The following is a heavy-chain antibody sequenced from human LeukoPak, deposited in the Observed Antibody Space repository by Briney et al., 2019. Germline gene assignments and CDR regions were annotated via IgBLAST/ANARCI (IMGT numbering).Heavy chain of an antibody. Sequence: PSETLSLTCTVSGGSISSSSYYWGWIRQTPGKGLEWIGSIYYSGSTYYNPSLKSRVTISVDTSKNQFSLKLSSVTAADTAVYYCARLFSSGWYFSGTFDYWGQGTLVTVSS. CDR2: IYYSGST. CDR1: GGSISSSSYY. CDR3: ARLFSSGWYFSGTFDY. D-gene: IGHD6-19*01. V-gene: IGHV4-39*01. J-gene: IGHJ4*02.